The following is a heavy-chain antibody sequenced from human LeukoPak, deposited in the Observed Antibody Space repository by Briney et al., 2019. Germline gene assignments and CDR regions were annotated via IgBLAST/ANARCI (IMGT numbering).Heavy chain of an antibody. D-gene: IGHD6-13*01. CDR3: AREYGSSHSFDP. CDR1: GGSFSGYY. Sequence: PSETLSLTCAVYGGSFSGYYWSWIRQPSGKGLEWIGEINHSGSTNYNPSLKSRVTISVDTSKNQFSLKLSSVTAADTAIYYCAREYGSSHSFDPWGQGTLVTVSS. J-gene: IGHJ5*02. V-gene: IGHV4-34*01. CDR2: INHSGST.